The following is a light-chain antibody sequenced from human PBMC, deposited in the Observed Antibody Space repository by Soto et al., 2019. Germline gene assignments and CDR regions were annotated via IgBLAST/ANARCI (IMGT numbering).Light chain of an antibody. CDR3: QQYNGT. CDR2: DAS. CDR1: QGITNY. Sequence: DIQMTQSPSSLSASVGDRVTITCQASQGITNYLNWYQQKPGKAPKLLIYDASNLETGVPSRFSGGGSGTDFAFTISSLQPDDSATYYCQQYNGTFGQGTKVEVK. J-gene: IGKJ1*01. V-gene: IGKV1-33*01.